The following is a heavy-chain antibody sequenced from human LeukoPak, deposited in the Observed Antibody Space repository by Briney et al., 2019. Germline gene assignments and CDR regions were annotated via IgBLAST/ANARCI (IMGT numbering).Heavy chain of an antibody. CDR1: GYTFTGYY. J-gene: IGHJ6*03. D-gene: IGHD1-26*01. V-gene: IGHV1-2*02. CDR2: INPNSGGT. Sequence: ASVKVSCKASGYTFTGYYMHWVRQAPGQGLEWMGWINPNSGGTNYAPMLQGRVTLTTDKSTSTAYMELRSLRSDDTAVYYCARQELSWRGSYYYYYYMDVWGKGTTVTVSS. CDR3: ARQELSWRGSYYYYYYMDV.